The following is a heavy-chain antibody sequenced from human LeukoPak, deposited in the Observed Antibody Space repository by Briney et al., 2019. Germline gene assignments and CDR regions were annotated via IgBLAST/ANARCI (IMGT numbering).Heavy chain of an antibody. V-gene: IGHV3-30*02. Sequence: GGSLRLSCAASGFTFSSYGMHWVRQAPGKGLEWVAFIRYDGSNKYYADSVKGRFTISRDNSKNTLYLQTNSLRAEDTAVYYCAKARAARGPIDYWGQGTLVTVSS. J-gene: IGHJ4*02. CDR2: IRYDGSNK. CDR3: AKARAARGPIDY. CDR1: GFTFSSYG. D-gene: IGHD6-6*01.